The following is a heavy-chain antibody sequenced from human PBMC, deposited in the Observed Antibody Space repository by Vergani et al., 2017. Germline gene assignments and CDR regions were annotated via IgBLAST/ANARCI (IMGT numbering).Heavy chain of an antibody. Sequence: EVQLVESGGGLVKPGGSLRLSCAASGFTFSSYSMNWVRQAPGKGLEWVSSISSSSSYIYYADSVKGRFTISRDNAKNSLYLQMNSLRAEDTAVYYCAGGSDWETSSSWYYYYYGMDVWGQGTTVTVSS. V-gene: IGHV3-21*01. CDR1: GFTFSSYS. J-gene: IGHJ6*02. D-gene: IGHD6-13*01. CDR3: AGGSDWETSSSWYYYYYGMDV. CDR2: ISSSSSYI.